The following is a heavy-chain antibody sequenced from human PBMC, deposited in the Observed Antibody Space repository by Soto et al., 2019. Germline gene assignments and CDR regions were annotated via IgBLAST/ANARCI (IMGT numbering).Heavy chain of an antibody. V-gene: IGHV3-33*01. CDR3: ERDGQGMAPYALDV. J-gene: IGHJ6*02. Sequence: QVQLVESGGGVAQPGRSLRLSCTVSGFTFSGHAMHWVRQAPGKGLEWVTQIWYDGSNKYYAESVKGRFTISRDNSKNTLYRQMSSLRVEDTAVYYCERDGQGMAPYALDVWGQGTSVTVSS. D-gene: IGHD3-10*01. CDR1: GFTFSGHA. CDR2: IWYDGSNK.